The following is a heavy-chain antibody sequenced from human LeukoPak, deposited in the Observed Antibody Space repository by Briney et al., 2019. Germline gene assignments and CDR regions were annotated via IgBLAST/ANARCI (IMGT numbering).Heavy chain of an antibody. J-gene: IGHJ4*02. D-gene: IGHD3-10*01. CDR2: IYPGDSDT. V-gene: IGHV5-51*01. CDR3: ARRSFKYYYGSGSTHFDY. Sequence: GESLKISCKGSGYRFTSYWIGWVRQMPGKGLEWMGIIYPGDSDTRYSPSFQGQVTISADKSISTAYLQWSSLKASDTAMYYCARRSFKYYYGSGSTHFDYWGQGTLVTVSS. CDR1: GYRFTSYW.